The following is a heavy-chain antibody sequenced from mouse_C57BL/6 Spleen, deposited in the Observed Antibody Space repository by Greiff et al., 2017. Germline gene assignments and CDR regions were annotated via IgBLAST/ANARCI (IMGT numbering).Heavy chain of an antibody. D-gene: IGHD2-1*01. CDR2: IDPSDSET. CDR1: GYTFTSYW. J-gene: IGHJ4*01. CDR3: ARYGNYDYAMDY. V-gene: IGHV1-52*01. Sequence: QVQLQQPGAELVRPGSSVKLSCKASGYTFTSYWMHWVKQRPIQGLEWIGNIDPSDSETHYNQKFKDKATLTVDKSSSTAYMQLSSLTSEDSAVYYCARYGNYDYAMDYWGQGTSVTVSS.